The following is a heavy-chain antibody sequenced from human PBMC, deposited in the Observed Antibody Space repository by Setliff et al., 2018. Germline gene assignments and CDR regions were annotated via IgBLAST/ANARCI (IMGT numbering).Heavy chain of an antibody. D-gene: IGHD3-22*01. CDR2: VYDSGNT. J-gene: IGHJ4*02. V-gene: IGHV4-59*12. CDR1: GGSISSYY. Sequence: LSLTCTVSGGSISSYYWSWIRQPPGKGLEWIGYVYDSGNTNFNPSLKSRVTISVDTSKNQFSLKLRSVTAADTAVYYCASLPYYYDSSGDPDYWGQGTLVTVSS. CDR3: ASLPYYYDSSGDPDY.